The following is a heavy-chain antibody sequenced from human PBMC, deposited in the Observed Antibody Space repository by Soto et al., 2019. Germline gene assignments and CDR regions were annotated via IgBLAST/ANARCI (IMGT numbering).Heavy chain of an antibody. V-gene: IGHV1-18*01. CDR3: ARGSTMVRGVITEYYYYYYGMDV. D-gene: IGHD3-10*01. CDR2: ISAYNGNT. J-gene: IGHJ6*02. CDR1: GYTFTSYG. Sequence: QVQLVQSGAEVKKPGASVKVSCKASGYTFTSYGISWVRQAPGQGLEWMGWISAYNGNTNYAQKLQGRVTMTTDTSTSTXXMXLXNLRSDDTAVYYCARGSTMVRGVITEYYYYYYGMDVWGQGTTVTVSS.